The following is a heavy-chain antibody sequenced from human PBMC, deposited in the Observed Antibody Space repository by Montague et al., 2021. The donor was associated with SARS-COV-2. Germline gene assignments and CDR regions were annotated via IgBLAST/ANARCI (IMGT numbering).Heavy chain of an antibody. CDR3: RVGNYYDSISDY. CDR2: ISGSGGST. CDR1: GFTFSSYA. D-gene: IGHD3-22*01. V-gene: IGHV3-23*01. J-gene: IGHJ4*02. Sequence: SLRLSCAASGFTFSSYAMSWVRQAPGKGLEWVSAISGSGGSTYYADSVKGRFTISRDNSKNTLYLQMNSLRAGDTAVYYCRVGNYYDSISDYWGQGTLVTVSS.